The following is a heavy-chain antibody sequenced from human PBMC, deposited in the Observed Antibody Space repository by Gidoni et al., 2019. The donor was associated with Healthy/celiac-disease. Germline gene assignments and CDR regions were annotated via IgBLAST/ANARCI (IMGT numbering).Heavy chain of an antibody. CDR2: ISWDGGST. V-gene: IGHV3-43D*04. CDR1: GFTFDAYA. J-gene: IGHJ4*02. Sequence: EVQLVESGGVVVQPGGSLRLSCASSGFTFDAYAMHWVRQAPGKGLEWVSLISWDGGSTYYADSVKGRFTISRDNSKNSLYLQMNSLRAEDTALYYCAKEGTIFGVVSLDEYYFDYWGQGTLVTVSS. CDR3: AKEGTIFGVVSLDEYYFDY. D-gene: IGHD3-3*01.